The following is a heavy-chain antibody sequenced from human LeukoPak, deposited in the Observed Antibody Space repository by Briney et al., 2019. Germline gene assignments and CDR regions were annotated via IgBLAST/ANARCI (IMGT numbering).Heavy chain of an antibody. V-gene: IGHV1-46*01. Sequence: ASVKVSCKASGYTFSTYYLHWVRQAPGQGLEWMGIINPTGGSTNYAQKFQGRVTLTRDMSTSTVYMELSSLSSEDTAVYYCARDFCGGSCYIDHWGQGTLVTVSS. D-gene: IGHD2-15*01. CDR3: ARDFCGGSCYIDH. J-gene: IGHJ4*02. CDR2: INPTGGST. CDR1: GYTFSTYY.